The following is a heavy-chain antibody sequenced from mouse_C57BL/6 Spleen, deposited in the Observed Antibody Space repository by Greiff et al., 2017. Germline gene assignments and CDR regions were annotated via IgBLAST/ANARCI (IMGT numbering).Heavy chain of an antibody. CDR2: IDPSDSYT. V-gene: IGHV1-50*01. Sequence: QVQLQQPGAELVKPGASVKLSCKASGYTFTSYWMQWVKQRPGQGLEWIGEIDPSDSYTNYNQKFKGKATLTVDTSSSTVYMQLSSLTSEDSAVYYCARNPREAKDYWGKGTSVTVSS. J-gene: IGHJ4*01. CDR1: GYTFTSYW. CDR3: ARNPREAKDY.